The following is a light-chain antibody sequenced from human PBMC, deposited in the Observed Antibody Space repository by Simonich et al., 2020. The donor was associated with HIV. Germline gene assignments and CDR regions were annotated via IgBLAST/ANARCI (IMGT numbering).Light chain of an antibody. CDR3: STWDYSLNAWV. V-gene: IGLV1-44*01. J-gene: IGLJ3*02. Sequence: QSVLTQPPSASGTPGQRVTISCSGSSSNIGSNTVNWYQQVRGTAPKLLIYSNNQRPPGVPDRFSGSKSGTSASLAISGLQSGDEADYYCSTWDYSLNAWVFGGGTKLTVL. CDR2: SNN. CDR1: SSNIGSNT.